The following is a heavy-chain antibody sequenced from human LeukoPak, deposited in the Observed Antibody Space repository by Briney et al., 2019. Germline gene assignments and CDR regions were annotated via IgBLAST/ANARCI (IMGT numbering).Heavy chain of an antibody. D-gene: IGHD5-18*01. J-gene: IGHJ4*02. V-gene: IGHV3-23*01. Sequence: GGSQRLSCAASGFTFSSYAMSWVRQAPGKGLEWVSAISCSGGSTYYADSVKGRFTISRDNSKNTLYLQMNSLRAEDTAVYYCAKRAEERRQLWLIYFDYWGQGTLVTVSS. CDR3: AKRAEERRQLWLIYFDY. CDR2: ISCSGGST. CDR1: GFTFSSYA.